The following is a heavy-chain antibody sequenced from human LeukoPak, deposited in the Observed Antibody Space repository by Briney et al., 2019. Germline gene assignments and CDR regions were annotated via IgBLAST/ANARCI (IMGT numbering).Heavy chain of an antibody. CDR2: IYTSGST. J-gene: IGHJ6*03. V-gene: IGHV4-4*07. Sequence: SETLSLTCTVSGGSISSYHWSWIRQPAGKGLEWIGRIYTSGSTNYNPSLKSRVTMSVDTSKNQFSLKLSSVTAADTAVYYCARDHAYSGQRIRYYYYMDVWGKGTTVTVSS. CDR3: ARDHAYSGQRIRYYYYMDV. D-gene: IGHD1-26*01. CDR1: GGSISSYH.